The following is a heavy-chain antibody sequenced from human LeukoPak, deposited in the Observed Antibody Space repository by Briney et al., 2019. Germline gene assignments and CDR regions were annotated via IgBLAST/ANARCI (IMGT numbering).Heavy chain of an antibody. Sequence: GGSLRLSCAASGFTFSSYAMSWVRQAPGKGLEWVSTISGSGDSTYYADSVKGRFTISRDNSKNTLYLQMNSLRADGTAVYYCAKGRSGVVVAALNYWGQGTPVTVSS. CDR2: ISGSGDST. V-gene: IGHV3-23*01. CDR1: GFTFSSYA. J-gene: IGHJ4*02. CDR3: AKGRSGVVVAALNY. D-gene: IGHD2-15*01.